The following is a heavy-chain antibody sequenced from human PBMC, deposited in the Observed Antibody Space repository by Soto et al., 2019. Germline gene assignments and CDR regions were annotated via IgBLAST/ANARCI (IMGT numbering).Heavy chain of an antibody. V-gene: IGHV3-23*01. CDR2: ISGRGINT. J-gene: IGHJ4*02. CDR1: GFTLSSYA. D-gene: IGHD2-15*01. CDR3: VGDGSGFDY. Sequence: DVLLLQSGGGLVQPGGSLRLSCAASGFTLSSYAMSWVRQAPGKGMEWVSAISGRGINTFNADSVKGRFAISRDITKNTLYLQMNSLRAEDTATYYCVGDGSGFDYWGQGTLVTVSS.